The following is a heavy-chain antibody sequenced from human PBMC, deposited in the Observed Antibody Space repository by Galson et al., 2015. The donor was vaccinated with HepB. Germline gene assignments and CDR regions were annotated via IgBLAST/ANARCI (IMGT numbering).Heavy chain of an antibody. J-gene: IGHJ6*03. CDR3: ASSDSVRYHYYIDV. CDR2: INHSGSA. D-gene: IGHD2-2*01. Sequence: ETLSLTCAVFGGSFTGYYWSWIRQPPGKGLEWIGEINHSGSANYNPSLKSRVTISADTSKNQFSLKLTSVTAADTAVYYCASSDSVRYHYYIDVWGKGTTVTVSS. V-gene: IGHV4-34*01. CDR1: GGSFTGYY.